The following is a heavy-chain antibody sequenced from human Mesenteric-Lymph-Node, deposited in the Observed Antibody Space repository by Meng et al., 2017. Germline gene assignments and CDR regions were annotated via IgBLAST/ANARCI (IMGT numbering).Heavy chain of an antibody. V-gene: IGHV4-31*03. Sequence: QVQLRESGPGLWKPSRTLSLPCTVSGGSISSGGYYWTWIRQHPGKGLEWFGHIYYSGSTFYNPSLKRRVIISIDTSKNQFSLNLRSVTAADTAVYYCARVSSGWDYFDYWGQGTLVTVSS. J-gene: IGHJ4*02. CDR2: IYYSGST. D-gene: IGHD6-19*01. CDR1: GGSISSGGYY. CDR3: ARVSSGWDYFDY.